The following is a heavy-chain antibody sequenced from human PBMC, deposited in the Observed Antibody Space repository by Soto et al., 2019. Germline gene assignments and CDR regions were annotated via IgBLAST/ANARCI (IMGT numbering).Heavy chain of an antibody. Sequence: QLQLQESGPGLVKPSETLSLTCTVSGGSLSSSSYYWGWIRQPPGKGLEWIGNIFYSGNTYYNPSIKSRITISVDTTKNQSSLKLSSVTAVDTAVYSCAIHQYTGPAATARFNPWGQGTLVTVSS. CDR1: GGSLSSSSYY. J-gene: IGHJ5*02. D-gene: IGHD2-15*01. CDR3: AIHQYTGPAATARFNP. CDR2: IFYSGNT. V-gene: IGHV4-39*01.